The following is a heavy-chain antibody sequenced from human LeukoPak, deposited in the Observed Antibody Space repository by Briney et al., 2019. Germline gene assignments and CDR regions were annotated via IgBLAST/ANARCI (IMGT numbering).Heavy chain of an antibody. J-gene: IGHJ4*02. Sequence: GGSLRLSCAASGFTFSSYAMTWVRQTPGKGLEWVSSIFSGGNTYYADSVKGRFTISRDNSKNTLYLQMNSLRGEDTAVYFCAKYITPSSGPPDYWGQGALVTVSS. D-gene: IGHD3-10*01. CDR2: IFSGGNT. V-gene: IGHV3-23*05. CDR3: AKYITPSSGPPDY. CDR1: GFTFSSYA.